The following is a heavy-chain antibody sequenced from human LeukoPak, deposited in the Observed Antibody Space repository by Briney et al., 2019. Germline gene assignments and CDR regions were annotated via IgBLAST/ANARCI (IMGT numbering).Heavy chain of an antibody. V-gene: IGHV1-46*01. CDR1: GYTFTAYF. Sequence: ASVKVSCTASGYTFTAYFMHWVRQAPGQGLEWMAIINPSGGSTSYAQKFHGRVTVTRDKSTSTVYMELSSLTFEDTAVYYCARASTALLYWGQGTLVTVSS. J-gene: IGHJ4*02. CDR2: INPSGGST. CDR3: ARASTALLY. D-gene: IGHD5-18*01.